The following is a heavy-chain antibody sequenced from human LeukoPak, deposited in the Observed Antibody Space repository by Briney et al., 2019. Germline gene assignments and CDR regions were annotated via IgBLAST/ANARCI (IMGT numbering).Heavy chain of an antibody. CDR3: AKGRRSGSYYDLFDY. CDR1: GFTFSSYA. D-gene: IGHD1-26*01. Sequence: GGSLRLSCAASGFTFSSYAMSWVRQAPGKGLEWVSAISGSGGSTYYADSVKGRFTISRDNSKNTLYLLMNSLRAEDTAVYYCAKGRRSGSYYDLFDYWGQGTLVTVSS. J-gene: IGHJ4*02. V-gene: IGHV3-23*01. CDR2: ISGSGGST.